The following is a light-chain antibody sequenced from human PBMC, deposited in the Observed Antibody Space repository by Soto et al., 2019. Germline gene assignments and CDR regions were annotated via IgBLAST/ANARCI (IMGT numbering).Light chain of an antibody. Sequence: EIVMTQSPATLSVSPGERATLSCRASQSVSSNLAWYQHNPGQAPRLLIYHASTRATGIPARFSGSGSGTEFTLTISSLQSEDFAVYYGQQYNKWPLTFGGGTKVEIK. J-gene: IGKJ4*01. CDR2: HAS. CDR1: QSVSSN. CDR3: QQYNKWPLT. V-gene: IGKV3-15*01.